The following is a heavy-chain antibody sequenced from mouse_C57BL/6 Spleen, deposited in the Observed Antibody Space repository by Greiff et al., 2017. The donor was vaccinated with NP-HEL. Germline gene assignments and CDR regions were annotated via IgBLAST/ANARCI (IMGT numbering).Heavy chain of an antibody. Sequence: EVKLEESVAELVRPGASVKLSCTASGFNIKNTYMHWVKQRPEQGLEWIGRIDPANGNTKYAPKFQGKATITADTSSNTAYLQLSSLTSEDTAIYYCANPQDYYSSSYWFAYWGQGTLVTVSA. V-gene: IGHV14-3*01. CDR2: IDPANGNT. D-gene: IGHD1-1*01. CDR1: GFNIKNTY. J-gene: IGHJ3*01. CDR3: ANPQDYYSSSYWFAY.